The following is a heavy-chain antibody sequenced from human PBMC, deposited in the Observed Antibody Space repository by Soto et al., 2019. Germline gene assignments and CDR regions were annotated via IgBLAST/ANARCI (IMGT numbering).Heavy chain of an antibody. J-gene: IGHJ5*02. D-gene: IGHD3-3*01. CDR1: GYTFTSYV. CDR3: ARDGGRVDYDFWSGYYSISGGTTTNWFDP. V-gene: IGHV1-18*01. Sequence: ASVKVSCKASGYTFTSYVISGVRQAPGQGLEWMGWISAYNGNTNYAQKLQGRVTITTDTSTSTAYMELRSLRSDDTAVYYCARDGGRVDYDFWSGYYSISGGTTTNWFDPWGQGTLVTVSS. CDR2: ISAYNGNT.